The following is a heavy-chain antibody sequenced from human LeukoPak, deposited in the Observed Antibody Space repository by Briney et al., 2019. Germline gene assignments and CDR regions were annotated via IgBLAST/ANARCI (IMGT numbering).Heavy chain of an antibody. V-gene: IGHV1-24*01. J-gene: IGHJ1*01. Sequence: ASVTVSCKVSGYTPTELSMHWVRQAPGKGLEWMGGFDPEDGETIYAQKFQGRVTMTEDTSTDTAYMELSSLRSEDTAVYYCATHRTFQYSSSWYAVSVAEYFQHWGQGTLVTVSS. CDR1: GYTPTELS. D-gene: IGHD6-13*01. CDR3: ATHRTFQYSSSWYAVSVAEYFQH. CDR2: FDPEDGET.